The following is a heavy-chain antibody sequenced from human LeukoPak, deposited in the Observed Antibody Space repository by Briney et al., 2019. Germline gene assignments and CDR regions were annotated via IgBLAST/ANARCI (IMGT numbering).Heavy chain of an antibody. Sequence: ASVKVSCKASGYTFTSYDITWVRQATGQGLEWMGWMNPNSGDTAYAQKFQGRAAMTRDTSISTAYMELSSLRSEDTAVYYCARGLGDYYDTSDFYYAVAAHWGQGTLVTVSS. J-gene: IGHJ4*02. CDR2: MNPNSGDT. CDR1: GYTFTSYD. D-gene: IGHD3-22*01. CDR3: ARGLGDYYDTSDFYYAVAAH. V-gene: IGHV1-8*01.